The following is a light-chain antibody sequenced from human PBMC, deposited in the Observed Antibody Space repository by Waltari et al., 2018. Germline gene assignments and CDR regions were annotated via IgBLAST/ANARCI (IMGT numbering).Light chain of an antibody. CDR2: AAS. CDR3: QQLNSYPS. V-gene: IGKV1-9*01. CDR1: QGISSY. J-gene: IGKJ3*01. Sequence: IQLTQSPSSLSASVGARVTITCRASQGISSYLTWYQQKPGKAPKLLIYAASTLQSGVPSRFSGSGSGTDFTLTISSLQPEDFATYYCQQLNSYPSFGPGTKVDIK.